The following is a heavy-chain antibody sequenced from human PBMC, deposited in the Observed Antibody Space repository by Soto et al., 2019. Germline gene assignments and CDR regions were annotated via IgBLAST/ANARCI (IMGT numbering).Heavy chain of an antibody. V-gene: IGHV4-61*01. Sequence: PSETLSLTCTVSGGSVSSGSYYWIWIRHPPGKGLEWIGYIYYSGSTNYNPSLKSRVTISVDTSKNQFSLKLSSVTAADTAVYYCARVREYYGSGGYYLFDYWGQGTLVTVSS. CDR3: ARVREYYGSGGYYLFDY. CDR2: IYYSGST. J-gene: IGHJ4*02. D-gene: IGHD3-10*01. CDR1: GGSVSSGSYY.